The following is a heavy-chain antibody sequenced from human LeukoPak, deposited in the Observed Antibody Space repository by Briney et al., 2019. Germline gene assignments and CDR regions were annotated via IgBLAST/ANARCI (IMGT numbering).Heavy chain of an antibody. J-gene: IGHJ4*02. CDR1: GGSISSRNW. CDR3: ARFRGYVWGSYRYTPYMFDY. D-gene: IGHD3-16*02. V-gene: IGHV4-4*02. Sequence: SETLSLTCAVSGGSISSRNWWSWVRQPPGKGLEWIGEIYHSGSTNYNPSLKSRVTISVDTSKNQFSLKLSSVTAADTAVYYCARFRGYVWGSYRYTPYMFDYWGQGTLVTVSS. CDR2: IYHSGST.